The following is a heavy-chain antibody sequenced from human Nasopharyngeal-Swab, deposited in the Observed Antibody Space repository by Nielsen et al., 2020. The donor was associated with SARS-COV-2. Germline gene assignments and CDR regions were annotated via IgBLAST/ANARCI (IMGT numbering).Heavy chain of an antibody. CDR3: ARDTTVTSYYCGMDV. Sequence: SETLSLTCTVSGGSISSYYWSWIRQPPGKGLEWIGYIYYSGRTNYNPSLKSRVTISVDTSKNQFSLKLSSVTAADTAVYYCARDTTVTSYYCGMDVWGQGTTVTVSS. D-gene: IGHD4-11*01. V-gene: IGHV4-59*01. CDR1: GGSISSYY. CDR2: IYYSGRT. J-gene: IGHJ6*02.